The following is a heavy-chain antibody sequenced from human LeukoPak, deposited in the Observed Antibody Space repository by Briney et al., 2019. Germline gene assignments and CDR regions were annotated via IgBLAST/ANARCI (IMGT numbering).Heavy chain of an antibody. CDR2: IKQDGSEK. Sequence: PGGSLRLSCAASGLTFSSYWMSWVRQAPGKGLEWVANIKQDGSEKYYVDSVKGRFTISRGNAKNSLYLQMNSLRAEDTAVYYCAREYYDFWSGYYTVGGYYYYMDVWGKGTTVTVSS. V-gene: IGHV3-7*01. D-gene: IGHD3-3*01. J-gene: IGHJ6*03. CDR3: AREYYDFWSGYYTVGGYYYYMDV. CDR1: GLTFSSYW.